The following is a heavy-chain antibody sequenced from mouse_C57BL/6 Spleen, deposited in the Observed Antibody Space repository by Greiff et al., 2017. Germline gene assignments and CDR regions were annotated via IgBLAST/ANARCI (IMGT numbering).Heavy chain of an antibody. V-gene: IGHV1-80*01. Sequence: QVQLQQSGAELVKPGASVKISCKASGYAFSSYWMNWVKQRPGQGLVWIGQFYPGDGDTNYNGTFKGKATLTADKSSSTAYMRLGSLTSEDSAVYVCAREEDSNQYAMDYWGQGTSVTVSS. D-gene: IGHD2-5*01. J-gene: IGHJ4*01. CDR3: AREEDSNQYAMDY. CDR2: FYPGDGDT. CDR1: GYAFSSYW.